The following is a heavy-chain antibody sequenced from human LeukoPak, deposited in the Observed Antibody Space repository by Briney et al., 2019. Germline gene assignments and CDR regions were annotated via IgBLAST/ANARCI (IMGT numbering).Heavy chain of an antibody. CDR1: GGSFSDYY. Sequence: SEALSLTCAVFGGSFSDYYWSWIRQPPGKGLEWIGEINHSGSTNYNPSLKRRVTISVDTSKNQFSLKLSSVTAADTAVYYCARVVTGTFDDYWGQGTLVAVSS. D-gene: IGHD1-20*01. J-gene: IGHJ4*02. CDR3: ARVVTGTFDDY. CDR2: INHSGST. V-gene: IGHV4-34*01.